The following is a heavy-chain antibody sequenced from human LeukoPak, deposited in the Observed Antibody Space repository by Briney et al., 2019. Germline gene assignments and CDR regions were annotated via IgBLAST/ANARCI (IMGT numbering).Heavy chain of an antibody. J-gene: IGHJ4*02. D-gene: IGHD6-25*01. Sequence: SETLSLTCTVSGGSISSSSYYWGWIRQPPGKGLEWIGSIYYSGSTYYNPSLKSRVTISVDTSKNQFSLKLSSVTAADTAVYYCARDTEDAAVPDYWGQGTLVTVSS. V-gene: IGHV4-39*07. CDR3: ARDTEDAAVPDY. CDR2: IYYSGST. CDR1: GGSISSSSYY.